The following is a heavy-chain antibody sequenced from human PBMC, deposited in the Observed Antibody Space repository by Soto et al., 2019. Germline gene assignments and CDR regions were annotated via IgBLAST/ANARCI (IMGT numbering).Heavy chain of an antibody. D-gene: IGHD2-8*01. Sequence: SETLSLTCTVSGGSISSSSYYWGWIRQPPGKGLEWTGSIYYSGSTYYNPSLKSGATISVDTSKNQFSLKLSSVTAADTAVYYCAIPVSASAAMYAWGLDTTLTISS. CDR2: IYYSGST. J-gene: IGHJ6*02. CDR1: GGSISSSSYY. CDR3: AIPVSASAAMYA. V-gene: IGHV4-39*07.